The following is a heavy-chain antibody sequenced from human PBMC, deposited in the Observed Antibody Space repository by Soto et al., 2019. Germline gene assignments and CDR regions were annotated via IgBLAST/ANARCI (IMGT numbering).Heavy chain of an antibody. CDR1: GYTFTSYY. CDR3: ARGGAESIDGMDV. Sequence: QVHLVQSGAEVKKPGASVKVSCKASGYTFTSYYMHWVRQAPGQGLEWMGIINPTGGATTYAQKFQGRVTVTRDTSTSTVYMELSSLRSDDTAVYYCARGGAESIDGMDVWGQGTTVTVSS. J-gene: IGHJ6*02. D-gene: IGHD3-10*01. V-gene: IGHV1-46*01. CDR2: INPTGGAT.